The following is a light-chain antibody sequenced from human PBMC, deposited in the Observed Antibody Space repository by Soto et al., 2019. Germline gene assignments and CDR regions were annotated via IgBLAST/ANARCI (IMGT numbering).Light chain of an antibody. V-gene: IGLV2-14*01. Sequence: QSVLTQPASVSGSPGQSITISCTGTSSDVGHYKFVSWYQQHPGKAPKLMIYEVTNRPSGVSNRFSGSKSGNTASLSISGLQAEDEAEYYCSSYTTKSMVVFGGGTQLTVL. CDR2: EVT. J-gene: IGLJ3*02. CDR3: SSYTTKSMVV. CDR1: SSDVGHYKF.